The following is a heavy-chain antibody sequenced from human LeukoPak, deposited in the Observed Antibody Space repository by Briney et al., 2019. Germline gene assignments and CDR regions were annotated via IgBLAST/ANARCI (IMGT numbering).Heavy chain of an antibody. Sequence: GGSLRLSCAASGFTFITYSMNWVRQAPGKGLEWVSSISSSSSYIYYADSVRGRFTISRDNPKNSLYLQMNSLRAEDTAVYYCARVALVSGPSYGSESEAADYWGQGTLVTVSS. CDR3: ARVALVSGPSYGSESEAADY. D-gene: IGHD3-10*01. V-gene: IGHV3-21*01. CDR2: ISSSSSYI. J-gene: IGHJ4*02. CDR1: GFTFITYS.